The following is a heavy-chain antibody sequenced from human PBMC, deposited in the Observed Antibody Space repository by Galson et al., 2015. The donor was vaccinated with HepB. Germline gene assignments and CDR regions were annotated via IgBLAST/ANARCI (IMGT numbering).Heavy chain of an antibody. Sequence: SLRLSCAASGFTFSTYTMNWVRQAPGKGLEWVSSISSTSTYIYHADSVKGRFTISRDNAKNSLYLQMFSLRAEDTAIYYCARGRYGDYAHAYVDYWGQGTLVTVSS. J-gene: IGHJ4*02. CDR3: ARGRYGDYAHAYVDY. D-gene: IGHD4-17*01. CDR1: GFTFSTYT. CDR2: ISSTSTYI. V-gene: IGHV3-21*01.